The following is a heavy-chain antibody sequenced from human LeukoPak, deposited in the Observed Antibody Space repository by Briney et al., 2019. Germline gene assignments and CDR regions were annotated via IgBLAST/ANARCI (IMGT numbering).Heavy chain of an antibody. V-gene: IGHV3-74*01. CDR3: ARALGAMGGLDY. Sequence: QPGGSLRLSCAASGFTFSSYWMHWVRQAPGKGLVWVSRINSDGSSTSYADSVKGRFTISRDNAKHTLYLQMNSLRAEDTAVYYCARALGAMGGLDYWGQGTLVTVSS. CDR2: INSDGSST. J-gene: IGHJ4*02. CDR1: GFTFSSYW. D-gene: IGHD5-18*01.